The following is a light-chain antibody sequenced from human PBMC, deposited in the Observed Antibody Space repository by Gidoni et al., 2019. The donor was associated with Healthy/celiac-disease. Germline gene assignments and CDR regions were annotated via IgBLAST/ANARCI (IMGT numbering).Light chain of an antibody. V-gene: IGKV1-12*01. CDR3: QQANSFPWT. CDR2: AAS. CDR1: QGISGW. Sequence: DIQMTQSPSSVSASVGDRVTITCRASQGISGWLAWYQQKPGKAPKRLIYAASSLQSGVPSRFSGSGSGTDFTLTINSLQPEDFATYYCQQANSFPWTFGQGTKVDVK. J-gene: IGKJ1*01.